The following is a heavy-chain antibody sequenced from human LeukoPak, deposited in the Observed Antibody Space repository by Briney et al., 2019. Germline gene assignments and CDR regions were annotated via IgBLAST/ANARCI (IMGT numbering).Heavy chain of an antibody. D-gene: IGHD6-13*01. J-gene: IGHJ4*02. CDR2: ISSSSSTI. Sequence: GGSLRLSCAASGFTFSSYSMNWVRQAPGKGLEWVSYISSSSSTIYYADSVKGRFTISRDNAKNSLYLQMNSLRAEDTAVYYCARESASSSHPFDYWGQGTLVTVSS. CDR1: GFTFSSYS. CDR3: ARESASSSHPFDY. V-gene: IGHV3-48*01.